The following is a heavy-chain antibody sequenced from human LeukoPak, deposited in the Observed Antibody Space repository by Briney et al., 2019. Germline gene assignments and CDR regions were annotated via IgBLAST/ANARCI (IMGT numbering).Heavy chain of an antibody. CDR2: IKQDGSEK. CDR1: GFTFSSYW. CDR3: ATSRTFDY. D-gene: IGHD1-7*01. Sequence: GGSLRLSCAVSGFTFSSYWMTWVRQAPGKGLEWVANIKQDGSEKYYVDSVKGRFTISRDNAENSLYLQMNSLRAEDTAVYYCATSRTFDYWGQGTLVTVSS. J-gene: IGHJ4*02. V-gene: IGHV3-7*01.